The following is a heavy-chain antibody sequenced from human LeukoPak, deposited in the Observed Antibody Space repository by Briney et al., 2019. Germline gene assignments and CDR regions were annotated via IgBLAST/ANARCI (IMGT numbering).Heavy chain of an antibody. V-gene: IGHV4-59*12. CDR3: ARGLIYYDILTGYPSFDY. CDR2: ISDIGSI. CDR1: GGSISSYY. J-gene: IGHJ4*02. D-gene: IGHD3-9*01. Sequence: PSETLSLTCTVSGGSISSYYWSWIRQPPGKGLEWIAYISDIGSINYNPSLKSRVTISLDTSKNQFSLKLSSVTAADTAVYYCARGLIYYDILTGYPSFDYWGQGTLVTVSS.